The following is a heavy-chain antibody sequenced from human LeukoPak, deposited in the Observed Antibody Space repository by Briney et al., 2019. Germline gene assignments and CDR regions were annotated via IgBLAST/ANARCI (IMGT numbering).Heavy chain of an antibody. CDR1: GSTFSSYG. J-gene: IGHJ5*02. CDR3: AGEILGYCSGGSCYWFDP. CDR2: ISYDGSNK. Sequence: GGSLRLSCAASGSTFSSYGMHWVRQAPGKGLEWVAVISYDGSNKYYADSVKGRFTISRDNSKNTLYLQMNSLRAEDTAVYYCAGEILGYCSGGSCYWFDPWGQGTLVTVSS. D-gene: IGHD2-15*01. V-gene: IGHV3-30*03.